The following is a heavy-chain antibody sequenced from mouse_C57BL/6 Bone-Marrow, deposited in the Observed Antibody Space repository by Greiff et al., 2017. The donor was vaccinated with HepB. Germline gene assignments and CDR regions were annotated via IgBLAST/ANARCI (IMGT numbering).Heavy chain of an antibody. CDR3: TRGGTTVVAFDC. J-gene: IGHJ2*01. CDR1: GFTFSSYA. V-gene: IGHV5-9-1*02. D-gene: IGHD1-1*01. Sequence: EVKLMESGEGLVKPGGSLKLSCAASGFTFSSYAMSWVRQTPEKRLEWVAYISSGGDYIYYADTVKGRFTISRDNARNTLYLQMSSLKSEDTAMYYCTRGGTTVVAFDCWGQGTTLTVSS. CDR2: ISSGGDYI.